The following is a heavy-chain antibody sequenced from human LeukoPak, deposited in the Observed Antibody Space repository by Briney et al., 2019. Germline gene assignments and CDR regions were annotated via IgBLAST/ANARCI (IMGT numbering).Heavy chain of an antibody. Sequence: PSETLSLTCTASGGSISSYYWSWIRQPPGKGLEWIGSIYYSGSTYYNPSLKSRVTISVDASKNQFSLRLSSVTAADTAVYYCATMEPTLNDYWGQGTLVTVSS. CDR3: ATMEPTLNDY. CDR2: IYYSGST. V-gene: IGHV4-59*05. D-gene: IGHD1-26*01. CDR1: GGSISSYY. J-gene: IGHJ4*02.